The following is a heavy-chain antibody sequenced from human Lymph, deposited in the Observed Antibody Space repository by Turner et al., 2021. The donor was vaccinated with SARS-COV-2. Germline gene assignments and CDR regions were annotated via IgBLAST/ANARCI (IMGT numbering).Heavy chain of an antibody. D-gene: IGHD3-22*01. V-gene: IGHV3-21*01. CDR3: ARESYDSGGYHTYYFDY. J-gene: IGHJ4*02. Sequence: VQLVESGGGLVKPGRSLRLSCAASGFSFSSYGMTWVRQAPGKGLEWVSFIRSGSSYKYYADSVKGRFTISRDSAKNTLYLQMNSLRAEDTAVYYCARESYDSGGYHTYYFDYWGQGTLVTVSS. CDR1: GFSFSSYG. CDR2: IRSGSSYK.